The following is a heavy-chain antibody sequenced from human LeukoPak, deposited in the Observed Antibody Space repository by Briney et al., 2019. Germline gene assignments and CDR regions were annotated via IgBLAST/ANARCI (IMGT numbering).Heavy chain of an antibody. CDR1: GGSFSGYY. J-gene: IGHJ4*02. V-gene: IGHV4-34*01. D-gene: IGHD1-26*01. CDR2: IYYSGST. CDR3: ATRSGSAYYFGY. Sequence: SETLSLTCAVYGGSFSGYYWSWIRQPPGKGLEWIGSIYYSGSTYYNPSLKSRVTISVDTSKNQFSLKLSSVTAADTALYYCATRSGSAYYFGYWGQGTLVTVSS.